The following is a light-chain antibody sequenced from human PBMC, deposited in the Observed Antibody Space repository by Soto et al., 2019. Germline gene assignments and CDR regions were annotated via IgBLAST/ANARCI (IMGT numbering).Light chain of an antibody. Sequence: SWAQSALGSSVKLTCTLSSGHSSYIIAWHQQQPGKAPRFLMKLEGSGSHNKGSVVPDRFSGSSSGADRYLTISNLQSEDEADYFCEAWDSNTRVFGTGTKLTVL. CDR3: EAWDSNTRV. J-gene: IGLJ1*01. CDR1: SGHSSYI. CDR2: LEGSGSH. V-gene: IGLV4-60*03.